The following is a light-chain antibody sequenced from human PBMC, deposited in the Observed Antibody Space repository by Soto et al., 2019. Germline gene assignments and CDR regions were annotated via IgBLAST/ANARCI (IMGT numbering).Light chain of an antibody. Sequence: QSVLAQPASVSGSPGQSITISCTGTSSDVGYFDYVSWYQQHPGKAPKLMIFDVSDRSSGVSDRFSGSKSGNTASLTISGLQAADEADYFCSSYASGSTHVLFGGGTKLTVL. CDR1: SSDVGYFDY. CDR3: SSYASGSTHVL. V-gene: IGLV2-14*03. CDR2: DVS. J-gene: IGLJ3*02.